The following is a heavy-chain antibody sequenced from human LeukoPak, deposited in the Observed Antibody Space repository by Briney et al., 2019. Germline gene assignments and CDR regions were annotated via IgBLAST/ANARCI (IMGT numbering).Heavy chain of an antibody. CDR1: GGSFNDYY. J-gene: IGHJ4*02. V-gene: IGHV4-34*01. Sequence: PSETLSLTCALYGGSFNDYYWNWIRQPPGKGLEWIGEINHSGRTTYNPSLKSRATISIDTSKNQFSLNLRSVTAADTAVYYCGSLHQLRGLTVFDLWGQGSLVTVSS. D-gene: IGHD3-10*01. CDR3: GSLHQLRGLTVFDL. CDR2: INHSGRT.